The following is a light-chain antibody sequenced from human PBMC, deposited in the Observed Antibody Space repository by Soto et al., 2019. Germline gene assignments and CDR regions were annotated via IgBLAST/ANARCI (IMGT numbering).Light chain of an antibody. Sequence: QSVLTQPPSASGTPGQRVTISCSGSSSNIGSNTVNWYQQLPGTAPKLLIYSNNQRPSGVPDRFSGSKSGTSASLAISGLQSEDEADYYCAARDDSLNGPWVVFGGGTKLTVL. CDR2: SNN. J-gene: IGLJ2*01. V-gene: IGLV1-44*01. CDR3: AARDDSLNGPWVV. CDR1: SSNIGSNT.